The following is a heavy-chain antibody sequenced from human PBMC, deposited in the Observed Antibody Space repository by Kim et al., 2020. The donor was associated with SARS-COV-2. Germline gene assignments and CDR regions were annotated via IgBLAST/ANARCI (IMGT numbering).Heavy chain of an antibody. J-gene: IGHJ4*02. Sequence: GGSLRLSCAVSGFTFRSYVMTWVRQAPGKGLEWVSVITGSGGSTYYADSVRGRFTISRDNSQNTLFLQMNSLRADDTAVYYCAKGNTLRLGADFWGQGTLVTVSS. D-gene: IGHD3-16*01. V-gene: IGHV3-23*01. CDR2: ITGSGGST. CDR3: AKGNTLRLGADF. CDR1: GFTFRSYV.